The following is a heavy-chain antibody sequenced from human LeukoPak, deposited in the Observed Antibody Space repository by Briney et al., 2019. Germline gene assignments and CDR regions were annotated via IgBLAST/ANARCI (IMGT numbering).Heavy chain of an antibody. J-gene: IGHJ3*02. CDR1: GGSISTTHW. D-gene: IGHD6-19*01. V-gene: IGHV4-4*02. Sequence: SGTLSLTCAVSGGSISTTHWWCWVRQPPGKGLEWIGEIFHSGTTNYNPSLKSRVTISIDKPKNQISLKLSSVTAADTAVYYCARDQWLLRGGDHDAFDIWGRGAMVTVSS. CDR3: ARDQWLLRGGDHDAFDI. CDR2: IFHSGTT.